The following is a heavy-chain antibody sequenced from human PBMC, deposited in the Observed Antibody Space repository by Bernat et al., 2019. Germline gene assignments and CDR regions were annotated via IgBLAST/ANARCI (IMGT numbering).Heavy chain of an antibody. CDR1: GFTFSSYW. D-gene: IGHD3-3*01. V-gene: IGHV3-74*01. Sequence: EVQLVESGGGLVQPGGSLRLSCAASGFTFSSYWMHWVRQAPGKGLVWVSRINSDGSSTSYADSVKGRCTISRDNAKNTLYLQMNSLRAEDTAVYYCARVADSAITIFGVVYYFDYWGQGTLVTVSS. CDR3: ARVADSAITIFGVVYYFDY. CDR2: INSDGSST. J-gene: IGHJ4*02.